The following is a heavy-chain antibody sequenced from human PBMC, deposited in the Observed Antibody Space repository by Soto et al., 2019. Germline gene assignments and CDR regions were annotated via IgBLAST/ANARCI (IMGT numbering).Heavy chain of an antibody. Sequence: SETLSLTCAVYGGSFIGYYWSWIRQPPGKGLEWIGEINHSGSTNYNPSLKSRVTISVDTSKNQFSLKLSSVTAADTAVYYCAGGFWSGYYIDDWGQGTLVTVSS. V-gene: IGHV4-34*01. J-gene: IGHJ4*02. CDR1: GGSFIGYY. CDR2: INHSGST. CDR3: AGGFWSGYYIDD. D-gene: IGHD3-3*01.